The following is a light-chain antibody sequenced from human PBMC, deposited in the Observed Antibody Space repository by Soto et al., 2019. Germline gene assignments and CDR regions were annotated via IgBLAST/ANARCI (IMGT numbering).Light chain of an antibody. V-gene: IGLV1-40*01. CDR2: ANN. J-gene: IGLJ2*01. Sequence: QSVLTQPPSVSGAPGQRVTISCTGSTSNIGAGYDVHWYQQLPGTAPKLFIYANNNRPSGVPDRFSGSKSGTSASLAITGLQADDEAEYYCQSYDSSLSGVVFGGGTKLTVL. CDR3: QSYDSSLSGVV. CDR1: TSNIGAGYD.